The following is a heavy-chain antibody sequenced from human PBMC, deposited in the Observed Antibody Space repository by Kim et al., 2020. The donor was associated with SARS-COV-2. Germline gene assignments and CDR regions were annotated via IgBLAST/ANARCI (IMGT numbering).Heavy chain of an antibody. D-gene: IGHD3-10*01. V-gene: IGHV3-66*01. Sequence: GGSLRLSCEASGFTVSSNYMTWVRQAPGKGLEWVSVIYSGGPTYYADSVKDRFTISRDNSKNTLYLQMYSLRAEDTAVYYCARELVRGLINYGLDVWGQGITVTVSS. CDR2: IYSGGPT. CDR3: ARELVRGLINYGLDV. J-gene: IGHJ6*02. CDR1: GFTVSSNY.